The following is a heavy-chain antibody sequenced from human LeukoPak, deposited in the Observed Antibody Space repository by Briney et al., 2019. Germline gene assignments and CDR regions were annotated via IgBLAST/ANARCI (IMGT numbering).Heavy chain of an antibody. V-gene: IGHV3-74*01. Sequence: PGGSLRLSCAASGXTFSSYWVHWVRQAPGKGLVWVSHINSDGSTTNYADSVKGRFTISRDNATNTLYLQMNSLRAEDTAVYSCGREHADAFDIWGQGTMVTVSS. CDR3: GREHADAFDI. CDR1: GXTFSSYW. J-gene: IGHJ3*02. CDR2: INSDGSTT.